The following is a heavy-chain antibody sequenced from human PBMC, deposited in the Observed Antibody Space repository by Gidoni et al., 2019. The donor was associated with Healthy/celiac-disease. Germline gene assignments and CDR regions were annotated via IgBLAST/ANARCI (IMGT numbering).Heavy chain of an antibody. J-gene: IGHJ4*02. D-gene: IGHD3-3*01. CDR3: ARILRFLEWLIDY. CDR2: ISGSGGST. V-gene: IGHV3-23*01. CDR1: GFTFSSYA. Sequence: EVQLLESGGGLVQPGGSLRLSCAASGFTFSSYAMSWVRQAPGKGLEWVSAISGSGGSTYYADSVKGRFTISRDNSKNTLYLQMNSLRAEDTAVYYCARILRFLEWLIDYWGQGTLVTVSS.